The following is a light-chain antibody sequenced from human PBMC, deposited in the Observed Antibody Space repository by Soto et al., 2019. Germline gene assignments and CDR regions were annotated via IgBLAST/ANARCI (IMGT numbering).Light chain of an antibody. V-gene: IGLV1-40*01. CDR3: QSYDSSLNDV. Sequence: QSVLTQPPSVSGAPGQRVTISCTGSSSNIGAGYDVHWYQQLPGTAPKLLIYGNSNRPSGVPDRFSGSKSGTSASLAITGLQAEDEADYYSQSYDSSLNDVFGTGTKLTVL. J-gene: IGLJ1*01. CDR1: SSNIGAGYD. CDR2: GNS.